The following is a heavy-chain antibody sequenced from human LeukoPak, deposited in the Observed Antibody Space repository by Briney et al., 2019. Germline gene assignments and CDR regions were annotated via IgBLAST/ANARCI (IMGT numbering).Heavy chain of an antibody. V-gene: IGHV3-23*01. CDR3: ARDGNWEYYYYYMDV. J-gene: IGHJ6*03. CDR2: FSGSGGST. Sequence: GGSLRLSCAASGFTFSSYAMSWVRQAPGKGLECISGFSGSGGSTYYADSVKGRFTISRDNAKNTLYLQMNSLRAEDTAVYYCARDGNWEYYYYYMDVWGKGTTVTISS. D-gene: IGHD7-27*01. CDR1: GFTFSSYA.